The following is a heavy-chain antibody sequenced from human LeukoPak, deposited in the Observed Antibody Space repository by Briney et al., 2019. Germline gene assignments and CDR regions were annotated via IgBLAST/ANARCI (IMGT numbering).Heavy chain of an antibody. Sequence: PGGSLRLSCAASGFTFSNTWMSWVRQAPGKGLEWVGRIKSKTDGGTTDYAAPVKGRFTISRDDSKSIAYLQMNSLKTEDTAVYYCTRDEQWLVGFDYWGQGTLVTVSS. D-gene: IGHD6-19*01. CDR1: GFTFSNTW. J-gene: IGHJ4*02. CDR2: IKSKTDGGTT. CDR3: TRDEQWLVGFDY. V-gene: IGHV3-15*01.